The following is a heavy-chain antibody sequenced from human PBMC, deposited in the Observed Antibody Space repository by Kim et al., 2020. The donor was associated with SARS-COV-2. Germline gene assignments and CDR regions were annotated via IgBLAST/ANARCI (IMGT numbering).Heavy chain of an antibody. J-gene: IGHJ6*02. CDR3: ARLFGEFCRGPGCYGMDV. D-gene: IGHD3-10*02. CDR1: GFTFSSYW. Sequence: GGSLRLSCAASGFTFSSYWMSWVRQAPGKGLEWVANIKQDGSEKYYVDSVKGRFTISRDNAKNSLYLQMNSLRAEDTAVYYCARLFGEFCRGPGCYGMDVCGQGTTVTVSS. V-gene: IGHV3-7*03. CDR2: IKQDGSEK.